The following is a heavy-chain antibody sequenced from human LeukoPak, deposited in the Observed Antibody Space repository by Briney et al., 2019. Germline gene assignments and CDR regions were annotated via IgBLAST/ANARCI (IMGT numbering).Heavy chain of an antibody. CDR3: ARRGAIYYGSGSYYNH. Sequence: SETLSLTCTVSGYSISSGYYWSWIRQPPGKGLEWIGEINHSGSTNYNPSLKSRVTISVDTSKNQFSLKLSSVTAADTAVYYCARRGAIYYGSGSYYNHWGQGTLVTVSS. CDR1: GYSISSGYY. D-gene: IGHD3-10*01. V-gene: IGHV4-38-2*02. CDR2: INHSGST. J-gene: IGHJ5*02.